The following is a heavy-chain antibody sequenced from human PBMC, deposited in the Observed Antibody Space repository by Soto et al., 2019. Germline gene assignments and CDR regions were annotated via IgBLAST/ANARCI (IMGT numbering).Heavy chain of an antibody. Sequence: SETLSLTCAVYGGSFSGYYWSWIRQPPGKGLEWIGEINHSGSTNYNPSLKSRVTISVDTSKNQFSLKLSSVTAADTAVYYCARSGDGGDDYYDSSGYYPFDYWGQGTLVTVSS. CDR3: ARSGDGGDDYYDSSGYYPFDY. D-gene: IGHD3-22*01. CDR1: GGSFSGYY. V-gene: IGHV4-34*01. CDR2: INHSGST. J-gene: IGHJ4*02.